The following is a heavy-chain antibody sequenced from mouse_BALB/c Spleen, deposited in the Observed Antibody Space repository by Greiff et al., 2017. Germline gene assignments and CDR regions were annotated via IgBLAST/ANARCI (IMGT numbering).Heavy chain of an antibody. CDR2: ISSGGST. J-gene: IGHJ3*01. D-gene: IGHD1-1*01. V-gene: IGHV5-6-5*01. Sequence: EVHLVESGGGLVKPGGSLKLSCAASGFTFSSYAMSWVRQTPEKRLEWVASISSGGSTYYPDSVKGRFTISRDNARNILYLQMSSLRSEDTAMYYCATIYYYGSAAYWGQGTLVTVSA. CDR3: ATIYYYGSAAY. CDR1: GFTFSSYA.